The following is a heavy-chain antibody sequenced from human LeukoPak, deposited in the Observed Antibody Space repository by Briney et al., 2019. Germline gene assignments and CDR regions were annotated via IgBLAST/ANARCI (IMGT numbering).Heavy chain of an antibody. V-gene: IGHV3-7*02. D-gene: IGHD3-10*01. Sequence: PGGSLRLSCAASGFTFDDYGMSWVRQAPGKGLEWVANIKQDGSQELYLDSVKGRFTISRDNAKNSVYLQINSLRVEDTAVYYCVPGSHWGQGTPVTVSS. CDR1: GFTFDDYG. CDR2: IKQDGSQE. CDR3: VPGSH. J-gene: IGHJ4*02.